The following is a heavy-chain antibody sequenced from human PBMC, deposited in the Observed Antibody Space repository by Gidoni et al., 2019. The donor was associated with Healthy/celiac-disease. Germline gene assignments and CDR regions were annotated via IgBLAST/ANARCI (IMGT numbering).Heavy chain of an antibody. J-gene: IGHJ6*03. CDR3: AKDLYSSGWYSYYYYYMDV. CDR1: GFTFRRSG. Sequence: QVQLVESGGGVVQPGRSLRLSCSASGFTFRRSGMHWVRQAPGKGLEWVAVISYDGSNKYYADSVKGRFTISRDNSKNTLYLQMNSLRAEDTAVYYCAKDLYSSGWYSYYYYYMDVWGKGTTVTVSS. V-gene: IGHV3-30*18. D-gene: IGHD6-19*01. CDR2: ISYDGSNK.